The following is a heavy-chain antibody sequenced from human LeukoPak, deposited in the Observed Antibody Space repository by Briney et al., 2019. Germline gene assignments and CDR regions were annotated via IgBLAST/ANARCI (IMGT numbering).Heavy chain of an antibody. D-gene: IGHD3-10*01. CDR2: IFYSGST. J-gene: IGHJ3*01. Sequence: SETLSLTCTVSGGSIGTSNYYWGWIRQPPGKGLEWIGNIFYSGSTYYSPSLKSRVTISLDTSRNQFSLKLNSVTAADTAVYYCAKSNGYGLVDNWGQGTMVTVSS. V-gene: IGHV4-39*07. CDR3: AKSNGYGLVDN. CDR1: GGSIGTSNYY.